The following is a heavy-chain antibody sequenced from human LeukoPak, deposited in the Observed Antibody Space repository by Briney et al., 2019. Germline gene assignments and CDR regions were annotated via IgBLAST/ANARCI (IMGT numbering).Heavy chain of an antibody. CDR2: IRSDGYHT. D-gene: IGHD1-26*01. CDR1: GFIFDAHD. CDR3: AKPSGSGVDY. Sequence: GGSLRLSCGASGFIFDAHDMHWVRQAPGKGLEWVAFIRSDGYHTYYADSVKGRVTITRDNSKNTLYLQMNSLRLEDMALYYCAKPSGSGVDYWGRGTRVTVSS. V-gene: IGHV3-30*02. J-gene: IGHJ4*02.